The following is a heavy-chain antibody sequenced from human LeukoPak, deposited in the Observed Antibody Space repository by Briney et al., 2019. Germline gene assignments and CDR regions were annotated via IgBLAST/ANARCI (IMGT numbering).Heavy chain of an antibody. CDR3: ARHFAAPGSADY. CDR1: GGSISSTSYY. Sequence: SETLSLTCPVSGGSISSTSYYWGWIRQPPGKGLEWIGSIYYSGSTYYNPSLKSRVTISVDTSKNQFSLKLNSLTAADTAVYYCARHFAAPGSADYWGQGTLVTVSS. V-gene: IGHV4-39*01. CDR2: IYYSGST. J-gene: IGHJ4*02. D-gene: IGHD3-10*01.